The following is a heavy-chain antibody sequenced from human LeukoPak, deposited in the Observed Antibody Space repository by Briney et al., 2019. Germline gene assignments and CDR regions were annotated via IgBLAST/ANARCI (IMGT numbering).Heavy chain of an antibody. J-gene: IGHJ4*02. V-gene: IGHV3-7*01. Sequence: PGGSLRLSCAASGFTFSSYWMSWVRQAPGKGLEWVANTKQDGSEKYYVDSVKGRFTISRDNAKNSLFLQMNSLRAEDTAVYYCAKDRPLYSGSQHFDYWGQGTLVTVSS. CDR1: GFTFSSYW. CDR2: TKQDGSEK. D-gene: IGHD1-26*01. CDR3: AKDRPLYSGSQHFDY.